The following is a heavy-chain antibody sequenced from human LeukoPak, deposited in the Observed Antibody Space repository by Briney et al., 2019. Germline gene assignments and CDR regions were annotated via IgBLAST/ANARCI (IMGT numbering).Heavy chain of an antibody. Sequence: PSETLSLTCTVSGGSVSSHYWSWIRQPPGKGLEWIGSIYYSGSTYYNPSLKSRVTISVDTSKNQFSLKLSSVTAADTAVYYCARHAGPIAAAGAANWFDPWGQGTLVTVSS. J-gene: IGHJ5*02. D-gene: IGHD6-13*01. CDR1: GGSVSSHY. CDR2: IYYSGST. V-gene: IGHV4-59*05. CDR3: ARHAGPIAAAGAANWFDP.